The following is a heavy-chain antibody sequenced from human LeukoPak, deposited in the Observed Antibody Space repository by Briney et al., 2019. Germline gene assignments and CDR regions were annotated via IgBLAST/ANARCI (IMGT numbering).Heavy chain of an antibody. D-gene: IGHD6-19*01. CDR1: GGSISSYY. CDR3: ARGTGYSSGWQNYYYYYMDV. V-gene: IGHV4-59*01. J-gene: IGHJ6*03. Sequence: SETLSLTCTVSGGSISSYYWSWIRQPPGKGLEWIGYIYYSGSTNYNPSLKSRVTISVDTSKNQFSLKLSSVTAADTAVYYCARGTGYSSGWQNYYYYYMDVWGKGTTVTISS. CDR2: IYYSGST.